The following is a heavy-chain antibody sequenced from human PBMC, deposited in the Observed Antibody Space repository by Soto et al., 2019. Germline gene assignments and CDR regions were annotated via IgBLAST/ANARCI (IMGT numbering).Heavy chain of an antibody. CDR3: ERGRWRYYFDY. CDR2: IYSNGDT. Sequence: SETLSRTCSVSGGSMNNGCYYWSWIRKLPGKGLEWIGYIYSNGDTYYTPSLKSRLTISVDTSKNQFSLNLTSVTAADTAVYYCERGRWRYYFDYWGQGTMVTVSS. V-gene: IGHV4-31*03. D-gene: IGHD1-20*01. CDR1: GGSMNNGCYY. J-gene: IGHJ4*02.